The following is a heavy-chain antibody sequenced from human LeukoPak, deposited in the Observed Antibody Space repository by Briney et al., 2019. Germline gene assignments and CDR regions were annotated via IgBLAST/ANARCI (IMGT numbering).Heavy chain of an antibody. CDR2: INHSGST. J-gene: IGHJ4*02. Sequence: SETLSLTCAVYGGSFSGYYWSWIRQPPGKGLEWIGEINHSGSTNYNPSLKSRVTISVDTSKNQFSLKLSSVTAADTAVYYCARRVSSNWNPLQYFDYWGQGTLVTVSS. CDR3: ARRVSSNWNPLQYFDY. D-gene: IGHD6-13*01. CDR1: GGSFSGYY. V-gene: IGHV4-34*01.